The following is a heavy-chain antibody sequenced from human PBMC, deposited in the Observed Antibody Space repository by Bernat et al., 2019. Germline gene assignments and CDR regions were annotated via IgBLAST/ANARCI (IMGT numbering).Heavy chain of an antibody. Sequence: QVQLVESGGGVVQPGRSLRLSCAASGFTFSSYAMHWVRQAPGKGLEWVAVISYDGSNKYYADSVKGRFTISRDNSKNTLYLQMNSLRAEDTAVYYCARDGGGQNGPFDYWGQGTLVTVSS. D-gene: IGHD2-15*01. J-gene: IGHJ4*02. CDR3: ARDGGGQNGPFDY. V-gene: IGHV3-30-3*01. CDR1: GFTFSSYA. CDR2: ISYDGSNK.